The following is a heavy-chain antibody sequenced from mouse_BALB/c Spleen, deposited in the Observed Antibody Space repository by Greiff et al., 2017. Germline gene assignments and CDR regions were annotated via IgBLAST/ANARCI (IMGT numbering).Heavy chain of an antibody. J-gene: IGHJ2*01. D-gene: IGHD1-1*01. Sequence: QVQLQQSGPGLVQPSQSLSITCTVSGFSLTSYGVHWVRQSPGKGLEWLGVIWSGGSTDYNAAFISRLSISKDNSKSQVFFKMNSLQANDTAIYCGARSTTVVPYFDYWGQGTTLTVSA. CDR2: IWSGGST. CDR3: ARSTTVVPYFDY. CDR1: GFSLTSYG. V-gene: IGHV2-2*02.